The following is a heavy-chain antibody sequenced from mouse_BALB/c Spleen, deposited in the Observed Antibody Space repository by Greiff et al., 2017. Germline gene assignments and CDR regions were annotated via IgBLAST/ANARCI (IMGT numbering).Heavy chain of an antibody. CDR3: ARDRITTATGWFAY. CDR2: ISDGGSYT. Sequence: DVKLVESGGGLVKPGGSLKLSCAASGFTFSDYYMYWVRQTPEKRLEWVATISDGGSYTYYPDSVKGRFTISRDNAKNNLYLQMSSLKSEDTAMYYCARDRITTATGWFAYWGQGTLVTVSA. CDR1: GFTFSDYY. D-gene: IGHD1-2*01. J-gene: IGHJ3*01. V-gene: IGHV5-4*02.